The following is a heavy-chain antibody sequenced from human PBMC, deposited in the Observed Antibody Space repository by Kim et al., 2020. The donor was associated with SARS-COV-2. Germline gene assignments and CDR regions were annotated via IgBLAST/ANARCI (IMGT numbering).Heavy chain of an antibody. Sequence: GESLKISCKGSGYSFTSYWISWVRQMPGKGLEWMGRIDPSDSYTNYSPSFQGHVTISADKSISTAYLQWSSLKASDTAMYYCARLHSDYYDSTAFDYWGQGTLVTVSS. J-gene: IGHJ4*02. CDR3: ARLHSDYYDSTAFDY. CDR1: GYSFTSYW. D-gene: IGHD3-22*01. V-gene: IGHV5-10-1*01. CDR2: IDPSDSYT.